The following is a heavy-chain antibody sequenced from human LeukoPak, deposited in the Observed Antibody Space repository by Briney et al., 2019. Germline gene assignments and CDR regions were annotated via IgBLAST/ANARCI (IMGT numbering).Heavy chain of an antibody. CDR1: GGSVSTTHY. D-gene: IGHD3-22*01. Sequence: SETLSLTCTVSGGSVSTTHYWGWIRRPPGKGLEWIGSIYYGGSTSYNASLRSRVTTSVDTSKNQFSLKLSSVTAADTAVYYCAKSTYYYDTFVNAFDFWGQGTVVTVSS. CDR3: AKSTYYYDTFVNAFDF. CDR2: IYYGGST. V-gene: IGHV4-39*07. J-gene: IGHJ3*01.